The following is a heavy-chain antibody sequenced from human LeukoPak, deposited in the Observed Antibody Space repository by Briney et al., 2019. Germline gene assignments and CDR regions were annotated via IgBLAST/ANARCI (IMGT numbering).Heavy chain of an antibody. CDR1: GGSISSYY. D-gene: IGHD5-18*01. CDR2: IYTSGST. CDR3: ARGRGYGLYYYYYYGMDV. J-gene: IGHJ6*02. V-gene: IGHV4-4*07. Sequence: SETLSLTCTVSGGSISSYYWSWIRQPAGKGLEWIGRIYTSGSTNYNPSLKSRVTMSVDTSKNQFSLKLSSVTAADTAVYYCARGRGYGLYYYYYYGMDVWGQGTTVTASS.